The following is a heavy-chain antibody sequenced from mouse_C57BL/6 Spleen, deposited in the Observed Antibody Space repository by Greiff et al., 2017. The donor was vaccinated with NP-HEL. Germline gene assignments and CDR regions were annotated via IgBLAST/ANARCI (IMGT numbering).Heavy chain of an antibody. CDR3: ASPSTMVTTGFAY. V-gene: IGHV3-6*01. J-gene: IGHJ3*01. CDR1: GYSITSGYY. Sequence: DVKLQESGPGLVKPSQSLSLTCSVTGYSITSGYYWNWIRQFPGNKLEWMGYISYDGSNNYNPSLKNRISITRDTSKNQFFLKLNSVTTEDTATYYCASPSTMVTTGFAYWGQGTLVTVSA. D-gene: IGHD2-2*01. CDR2: ISYDGSN.